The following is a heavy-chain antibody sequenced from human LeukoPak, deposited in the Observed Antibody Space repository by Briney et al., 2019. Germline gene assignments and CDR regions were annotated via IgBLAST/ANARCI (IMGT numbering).Heavy chain of an antibody. D-gene: IGHD2-2*01. CDR1: GYTLTELS. CDR3: ARGQDIVVVPAANAFYYYYGMDV. V-gene: IGHV1-24*01. Sequence: ASVKVSCKVSGYTLTELSMHWVRQAPGKGLEWMGGFDPEDGETIYAQKFQGRVTMTEDTSTDTAYMELSSLRSEDTAVYYCARGQDIVVVPAANAFYYYYGMDVWGQGTTVTVSS. CDR2: FDPEDGET. J-gene: IGHJ6*02.